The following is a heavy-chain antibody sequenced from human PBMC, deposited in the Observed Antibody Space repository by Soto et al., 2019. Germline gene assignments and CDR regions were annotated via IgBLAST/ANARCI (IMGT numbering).Heavy chain of an antibody. D-gene: IGHD2-15*01. Sequence: EVQLLESGGGLVQPGGSLRLSCAASGFTFSLYAMSWVRQAPGKGLEWVSVISGSGGSTYYADSVKGRFTVSRDNSKNTLYLQMNSLGVEDTAVYDCAKSVGGTNYYYGMDVWGRGTKVTVSS. V-gene: IGHV3-23*01. J-gene: IGHJ6*02. CDR2: ISGSGGST. CDR1: GFTFSLYA. CDR3: AKSVGGTNYYYGMDV.